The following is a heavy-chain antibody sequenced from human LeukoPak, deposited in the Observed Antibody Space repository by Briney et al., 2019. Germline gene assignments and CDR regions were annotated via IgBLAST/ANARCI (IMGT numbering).Heavy chain of an antibody. Sequence: GGSLRLSCAASGFTFSSYAMSWVRQAPGKGLEWVSAISGSGGSTYYADSVKGRFTISRDNSKNTLYLQMNSLSAEDRAVYYCAKGTSSSAYYYYGMDVWGQGTTVTVSS. CDR1: GFTFSSYA. V-gene: IGHV3-23*01. D-gene: IGHD6-6*01. CDR3: AKGTSSSAYYYYGMDV. CDR2: ISGSGGST. J-gene: IGHJ6*02.